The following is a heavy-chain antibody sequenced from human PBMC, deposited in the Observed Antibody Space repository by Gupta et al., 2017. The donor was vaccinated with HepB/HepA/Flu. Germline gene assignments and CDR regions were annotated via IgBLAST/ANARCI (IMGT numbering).Heavy chain of an antibody. Sequence: QVQLQQWGAGLLKPSETLSLTCAVYGGSFSGYYWSWIRQPPGKGLEWIGEINHSGSTNYNPSLKSRVTISVDTSKNQFSLKLSSVTAADTAVYYCARGVAPNWGGSYNWFDPWGQGTLVTVSS. V-gene: IGHV4-34*01. CDR3: ARGVAPNWGGSYNWFDP. D-gene: IGHD7-27*01. CDR1: GGSFSGYY. J-gene: IGHJ5*02. CDR2: INHSGST.